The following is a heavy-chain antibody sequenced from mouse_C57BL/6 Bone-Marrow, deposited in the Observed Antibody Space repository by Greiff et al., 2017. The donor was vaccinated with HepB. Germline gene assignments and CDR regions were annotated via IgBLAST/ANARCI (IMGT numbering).Heavy chain of an antibody. CDR3: AIWTVVPYY. Sequence: QVQLQQPGAELVMPGASVKLSCKASGYTFTSYWMHWVKQRPGQGLEWIGEIDPSDSYTNYNQKLKGKASLTVDKSSSTAYMQLSSLTSEDSAVYYCAIWTVVPYYWGQGTTLTVSS. J-gene: IGHJ2*01. D-gene: IGHD1-1*01. V-gene: IGHV1-69*01. CDR2: IDPSDSYT. CDR1: GYTFTSYW.